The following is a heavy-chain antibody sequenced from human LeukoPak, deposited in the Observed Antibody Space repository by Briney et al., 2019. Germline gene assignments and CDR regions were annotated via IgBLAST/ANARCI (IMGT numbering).Heavy chain of an antibody. CDR2: ISWDGGST. V-gene: IGHV3-43D*03. D-gene: IGHD2-15*01. CDR3: AKSRCSGGSCYSADY. CDR1: GFTFDDYA. Sequence: GGSLRLSCAASGFTFDDYAMHWVRQAPGKGLEWVSLISWDGGSTYYADSVKGRFTISRDNSKNSLYLQMNSLRAEDTALYYCAKSRCSGGSCYSADYWGQGTLVTVSS. J-gene: IGHJ4*02.